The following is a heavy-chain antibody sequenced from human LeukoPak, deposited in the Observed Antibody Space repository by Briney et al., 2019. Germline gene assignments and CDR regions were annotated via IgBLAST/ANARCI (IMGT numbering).Heavy chain of an antibody. Sequence: AGGSLRLSCAASGFTFSSYAMSWVRQAPGKGLEWVSAISGIGGSTYYADSVKGRFTISRDNSKNTLYVQMNSLRAEDTAVYYCAHGTVYQLDYWGQGTLVTVSS. V-gene: IGHV3-23*01. CDR1: GFTFSSYA. D-gene: IGHD2-2*01. CDR3: AHGTVYQLDY. CDR2: ISGIGGST. J-gene: IGHJ4*02.